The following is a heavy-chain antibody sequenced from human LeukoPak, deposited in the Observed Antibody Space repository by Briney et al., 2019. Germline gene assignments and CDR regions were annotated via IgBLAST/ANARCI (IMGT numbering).Heavy chain of an antibody. Sequence: ASVKVSCKASGYTFTSYDINWVRQATGQGLEWMGWMNPNSGNTGYAQKFQGRVTMTRNTSISTAYMELSSLRSEDTAVYYCARGTGLRFTVTTPGRYWGQGTLVTVSS. CDR3: ARGTGLRFTVTTPGRY. V-gene: IGHV1-8*01. CDR2: MNPNSGNT. D-gene: IGHD4-17*01. J-gene: IGHJ4*02. CDR1: GYTFTSYD.